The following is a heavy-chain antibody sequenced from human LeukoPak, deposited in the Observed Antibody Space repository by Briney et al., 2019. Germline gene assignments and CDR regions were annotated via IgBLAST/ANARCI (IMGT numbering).Heavy chain of an antibody. CDR2: IIPIFGTA. CDR1: GGTFSSYA. J-gene: IGHJ4*02. V-gene: IGHV1-69*13. D-gene: IGHD2-2*02. CDR3: ARALGYCSSTSCYNFDY. Sequence: SVKVSCKASGGTFSSYAISWVRQAPGQGLEWMGGIIPIFGTANHAQKFQGRVTITADESTSTAYMELSSLRSEDTAVYYCARALGYCSSTSCYNFDYWGQGTLVTVSS.